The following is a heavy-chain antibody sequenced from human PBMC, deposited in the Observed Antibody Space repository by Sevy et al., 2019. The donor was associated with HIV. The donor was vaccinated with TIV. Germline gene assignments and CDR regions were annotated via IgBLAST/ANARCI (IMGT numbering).Heavy chain of an antibody. CDR1: GFSFSSHG. CDR3: ARGFMGADYYYGMDV. CDR2: ISSSSTTI. V-gene: IGHV3-48*02. D-gene: IGHD3-3*01. J-gene: IGHJ6*02. Sequence: GGSLRLSCAASGFSFSSHGMHWVRQAPGKGLEWVSYISSSSTTIYYADSVKGRFTISRDNAKNSLYLQMNSLRDEDTAVYYCARGFMGADYYYGMDVWGQGTTVTVSS.